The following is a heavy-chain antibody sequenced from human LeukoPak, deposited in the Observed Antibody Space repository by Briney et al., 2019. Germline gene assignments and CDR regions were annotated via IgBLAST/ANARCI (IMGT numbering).Heavy chain of an antibody. Sequence: GESLKISCKGSGYSFTTYWIAWVRQMPGKGLEWVGIIYPGDADTRYSPSFQGQVTISADKSISTAYLQWSSLKASDTAMYYCARLAGVGRAAAMEYWGQGTLVTVSS. V-gene: IGHV5-51*01. D-gene: IGHD6-13*01. CDR2: IYPGDADT. J-gene: IGHJ4*02. CDR1: GYSFTTYW. CDR3: ARLAGVGRAAAMEY.